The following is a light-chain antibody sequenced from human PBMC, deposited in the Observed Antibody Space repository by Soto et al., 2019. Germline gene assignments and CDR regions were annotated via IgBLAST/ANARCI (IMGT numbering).Light chain of an antibody. CDR2: EVS. CDR3: TSYTSISTYV. J-gene: IGLJ1*01. V-gene: IGLV2-14*01. Sequence: QSVLTQPASVSGSPGQSITISCTGTSSDVGGYNYVSWYQQQSGKAPKLMIHEVSNRPSGVSNRFSGSKSGNTASLTISGLQAEDEADYYCTSYTSISTYVFGTGTKVTVL. CDR1: SSDVGGYNY.